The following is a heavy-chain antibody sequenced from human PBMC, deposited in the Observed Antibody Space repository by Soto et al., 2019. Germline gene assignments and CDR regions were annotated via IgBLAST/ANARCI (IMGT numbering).Heavy chain of an antibody. V-gene: IGHV3-30*18. CDR1: GFTFSSYG. J-gene: IGHJ5*02. CDR3: AKEVGWYGGRRFDP. D-gene: IGHD6-19*01. CDR2: ISYDGSNK. Sequence: PGGSLRLSCAASGFTFSSYGMHWVRQAPGKGLEWVAVISYDGSNKYYADSVKGRFTISRDNSKNTLYLQMNSLRAEDTAVYYCAKEVGWYGGRRFDPWGQGTLVTVSS.